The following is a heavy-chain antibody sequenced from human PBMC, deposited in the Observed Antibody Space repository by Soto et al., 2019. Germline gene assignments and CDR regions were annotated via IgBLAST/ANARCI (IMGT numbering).Heavy chain of an antibody. CDR3: AKDSKQQLVVNYFDY. V-gene: IGHV3-23*01. Sequence: EVQLLESGGGLVQPGGSLRLSCAASGFTFSSYAMSWVRQAPGKGLEWVSAISGGGGSTYYADSVKGRFTISRDNSKNTLYLQMNSLRAEDTAVYYCAKDSKQQLVVNYFDYWGQGTLVTVSS. D-gene: IGHD6-13*01. CDR2: ISGGGGST. CDR1: GFTFSSYA. J-gene: IGHJ4*02.